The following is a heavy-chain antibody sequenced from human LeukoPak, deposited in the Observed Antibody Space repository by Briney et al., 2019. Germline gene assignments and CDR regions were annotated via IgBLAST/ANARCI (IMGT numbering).Heavy chain of an antibody. CDR3: ARESTTVAGTFDY. CDR1: GDSVSSNLAT. Sequence: SQTLSLTCAISGDSVSSNLATWNWIRQSPSRGLEWLGRTYYRSKWSNDYAVSVESRITINPDTSKNQFSLKLSSVTAADTAMYYCARESTTVAGTFDYWGQGTLVTVSS. D-gene: IGHD6-19*01. J-gene: IGHJ4*02. CDR2: TYYRSKWSN. V-gene: IGHV6-1*01.